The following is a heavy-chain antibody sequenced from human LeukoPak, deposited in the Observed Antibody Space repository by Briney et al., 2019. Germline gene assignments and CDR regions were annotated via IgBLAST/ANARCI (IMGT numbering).Heavy chain of an antibody. Sequence: ASVKVSCKAPGYTFTGYYIHWVRQAPGQGLEWMGWINPNSGDTNYAQKFQGRVTMTRDTSISTAYMELRRLRYDDTAAYYCARGPLEYCSGGTCYSGRNWFDPWGQGTLVTVSS. CDR2: INPNSGDT. CDR3: ARGPLEYCSGGTCYSGRNWFDP. V-gene: IGHV1-2*02. D-gene: IGHD2-15*01. J-gene: IGHJ5*02. CDR1: GYTFTGYY.